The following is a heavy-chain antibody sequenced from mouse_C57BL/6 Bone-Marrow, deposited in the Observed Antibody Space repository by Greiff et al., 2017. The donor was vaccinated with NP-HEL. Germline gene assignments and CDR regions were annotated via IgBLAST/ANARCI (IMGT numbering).Heavy chain of an antibody. CDR1: GYTFTSYW. CDR3: ARRRLLRSWFAY. D-gene: IGHD1-1*01. V-gene: IGHV1-55*01. J-gene: IGHJ3*01. Sequence: VQLQQPGAELVKPGASVKMSCKASGYTFTSYWITWVKQRPGQGLEWIGDIYPGSGSTNYNEKFKSKATLTVDTSSSTAYMQLSSLTSEDSAVYYCARRRLLRSWFAYWGQGTLVTVSA. CDR2: IYPGSGST.